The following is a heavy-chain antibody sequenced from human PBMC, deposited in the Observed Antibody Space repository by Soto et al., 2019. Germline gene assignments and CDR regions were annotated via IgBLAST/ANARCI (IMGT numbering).Heavy chain of an antibody. J-gene: IGHJ6*02. CDR3: ARDHNFGFILYAMDV. V-gene: IGHV1-46*01. CDR1: GYSFTSYS. Sequence: ASVKVSCKASGYSFTSYSMHWVRQAPGQGLEWMGIINPSSGRTSYAQNFQGRVTMTSDTSTSIVYMEMSSLKSEDTAVYYCARDHNFGFILYAMDVWGQGTTVTVSS. CDR2: INPSSGRT. D-gene: IGHD2-15*01.